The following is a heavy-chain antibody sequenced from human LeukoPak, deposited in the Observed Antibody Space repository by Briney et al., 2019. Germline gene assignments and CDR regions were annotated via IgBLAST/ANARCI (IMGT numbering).Heavy chain of an antibody. D-gene: IGHD3-3*01. CDR3: ASEVHYDFWSGYQSFSFDY. V-gene: IGHV4-59*01. CDR1: GGSISSYY. Sequence: PSETLSLTCTVSGGSISSYYWSWIRQPPGKGLEWIGYIYYSGSTNYNPSLKSRVTISVDTSKNQFSLKLSSVTAADTAVYYCASEVHYDFWSGYQSFSFDYWGQGTLVTVSS. CDR2: IYYSGST. J-gene: IGHJ4*02.